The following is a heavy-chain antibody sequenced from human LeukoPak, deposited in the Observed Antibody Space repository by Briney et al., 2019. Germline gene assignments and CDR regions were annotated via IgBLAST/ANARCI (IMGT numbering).Heavy chain of an antibody. J-gene: IGHJ4*02. CDR2: INHSGST. D-gene: IGHD4-11*01. Sequence: SETLSLTCAVYGGSFSGYYWSWIRQPPGKGLEWIGEINHSGSTNYNPSLKSRVTISVDTSKNQFSLKMTSVTAADTAFYFCARSEINDYMNYWGQGMPVTVSS. V-gene: IGHV4-34*01. CDR3: ARSEINDYMNY. CDR1: GGSFSGYY.